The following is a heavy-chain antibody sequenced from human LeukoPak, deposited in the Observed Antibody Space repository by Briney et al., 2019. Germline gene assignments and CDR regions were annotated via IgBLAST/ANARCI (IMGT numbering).Heavy chain of an antibody. CDR1: GFTFSSYE. J-gene: IGHJ4*02. CDR2: ISSSGSTI. Sequence: GGSLRLSCAASGFTFSSYEMNWVRQAPGKGLEWVSYISSSGSTIYYADSVKGRFTISRDNAKNSLYLQMNSLRAEDTAVYYCASPSLGIAVAGLDYWGQGTLVTVPS. CDR3: ASPSLGIAVAGLDY. D-gene: IGHD6-19*01. V-gene: IGHV3-48*03.